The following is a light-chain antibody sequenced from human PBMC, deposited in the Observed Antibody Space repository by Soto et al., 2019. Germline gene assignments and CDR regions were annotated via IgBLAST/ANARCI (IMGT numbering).Light chain of an antibody. Sequence: DIQMTQSPSSLSASVGDRVTITCRASQSISSYLNWYQQKPGKAPKLLIYAASSSQSGVPSRFSGSGSGTDFTLTISSLQPEDFATYYCQQSYSTPYTFGQGTKLEIK. J-gene: IGKJ2*01. CDR3: QQSYSTPYT. CDR2: AAS. CDR1: QSISSY. V-gene: IGKV1-39*01.